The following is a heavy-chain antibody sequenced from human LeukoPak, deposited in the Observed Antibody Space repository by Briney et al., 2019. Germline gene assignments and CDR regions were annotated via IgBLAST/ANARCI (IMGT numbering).Heavy chain of an antibody. CDR3: ARDMEYCSSTSCYGANFDY. Sequence: PGGSLRLSCAASGFTFSSYSMNWVRQAPGKGLEWVSYISSSSSTIYYADSVKGRFTISRDNAKNSLYLQMNSLRAEDTAVYYCARDMEYCSSTSCYGANFDYWGQGTLVTVSS. V-gene: IGHV3-48*01. CDR1: GFTFSSYS. J-gene: IGHJ4*02. D-gene: IGHD2-2*01. CDR2: ISSSSSTI.